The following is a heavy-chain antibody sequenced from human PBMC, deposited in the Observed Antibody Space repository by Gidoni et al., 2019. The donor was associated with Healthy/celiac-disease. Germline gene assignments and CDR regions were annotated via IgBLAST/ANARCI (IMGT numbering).Heavy chain of an antibody. J-gene: IGHJ6*02. CDR3: AKDHCCSTSCYNYYYYYGMDV. CDR2: ISCSGGST. D-gene: IGHD2-2*02. CDR1: GFTVGSYA. V-gene: IGHV3-23*04. Sequence: EVQLVESGGGLVQPGGSLRLSCAASGFTVGSYARRWVRQAPGKGLEWVSAISCSGGSTYYADSVKGRFTISRDNSKNTLLLQMNSLRAEDTAVYYCAKDHCCSTSCYNYYYYYGMDVWGQGTTVTVSS.